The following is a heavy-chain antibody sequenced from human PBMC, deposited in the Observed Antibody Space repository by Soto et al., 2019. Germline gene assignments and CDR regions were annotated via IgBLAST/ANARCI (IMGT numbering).Heavy chain of an antibody. J-gene: IGHJ4*02. CDR1: GFTFSSHS. Sequence: AGGSLRLSCAASGFTFSSHSINWVRQAPGKGLEWVSYISGSGATKYYADSVKGRFTISRDNARNSLYLQMSGLSDEDTAVYYCARAIRGFSYVVDYWGQGTLVTVSS. D-gene: IGHD5-18*01. V-gene: IGHV3-48*02. CDR3: ARAIRGFSYVVDY. CDR2: ISGSGATK.